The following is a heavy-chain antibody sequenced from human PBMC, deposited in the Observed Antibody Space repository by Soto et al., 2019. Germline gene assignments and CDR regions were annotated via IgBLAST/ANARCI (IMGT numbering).Heavy chain of an antibody. V-gene: IGHV3-49*03. CDR2: IRSKSYGKTT. D-gene: IGHD3-3*01. CDR1: GFTLGDYV. Sequence: PGGSLRLSCSTSGFTLGDYVMTWFRQAPGKGLEWVGLIRSKSYGKTTEYAASATDRFTISRDDSKRIAYLQMNSLKADDTAVYYCTRERWDYDDPKWDIDLLGLGTLLTISS. J-gene: IGHJ2*01. CDR3: TRERWDYDDPKWDIDL.